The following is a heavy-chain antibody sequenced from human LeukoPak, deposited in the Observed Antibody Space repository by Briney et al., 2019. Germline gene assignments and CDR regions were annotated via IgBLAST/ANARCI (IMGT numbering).Heavy chain of an antibody. J-gene: IGHJ4*02. CDR2: ISPSATTI. V-gene: IGHV3-11*01. Sequence: PGGSLRLSCAASGFTFSDYYMSWIRQAPGKGLEWVSYISPSATTIYYADSAKGRFTISRDNAKNSLYLQMNSLRAEDTAVYYCARERQDYYDSSGYYGMFDYWGQGTLVTVSS. CDR1: GFTFSDYY. CDR3: ARERQDYYDSSGYYGMFDY. D-gene: IGHD3-22*01.